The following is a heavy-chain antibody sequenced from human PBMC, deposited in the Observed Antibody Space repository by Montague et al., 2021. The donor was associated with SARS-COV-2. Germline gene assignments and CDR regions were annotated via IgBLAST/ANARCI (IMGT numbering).Heavy chain of an antibody. J-gene: IGHJ3*01. CDR2: IYSDVST. CDR1: GFTVNRNY. CDR3: ARVVTYAFDV. V-gene: IGHV3-66*01. Sequence: SLILSCAASGFTVNRNYISLFRQAPVKGLEWVSVIYSDVSTYYAYSVNGIFTISRDNSKNTLYLQMNSLRAEDTAVYYCARVVTYAFDVWGQGTMVTVSS. D-gene: IGHD4-11*01.